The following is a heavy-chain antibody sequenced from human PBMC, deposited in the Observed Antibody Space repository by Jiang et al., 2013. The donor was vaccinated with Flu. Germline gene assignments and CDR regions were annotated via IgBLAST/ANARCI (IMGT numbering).Heavy chain of an antibody. V-gene: IGHV2-5*02. CDR2: IYWDDDK. Sequence: KPTQTLTLTCTFSGFSLSTSGVGVGWIRQPPGKALECLALIYWDDDKRYTPSLKSRLTITKDTSKNQVVLTMTNMDPVDTATYYCARRIAVAGTLDYWGPEPWSPSPQ. D-gene: IGHD6-19*01. CDR1: GFSLSTSGVG. J-gene: IGHJ4*01. CDR3: ARRIAVAGTLDY.